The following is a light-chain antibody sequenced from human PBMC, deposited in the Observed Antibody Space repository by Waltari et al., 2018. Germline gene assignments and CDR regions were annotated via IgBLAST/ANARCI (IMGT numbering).Light chain of an antibody. Sequence: SYVLTQPPSVSVAPGQTARITCGGNNIGGNSVHWYQQRPGQAPLLVIYDDRDRPSGIPERFSASNSGNTATLTISRVEGEDEADYYCQVWDTTSDHVVFGGGTQLTVL. CDR3: QVWDTTSDHVV. CDR1: NIGGNS. V-gene: IGLV3-21*02. J-gene: IGLJ2*01. CDR2: DDR.